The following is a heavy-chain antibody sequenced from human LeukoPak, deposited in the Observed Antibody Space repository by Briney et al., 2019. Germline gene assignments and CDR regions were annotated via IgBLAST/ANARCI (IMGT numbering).Heavy chain of an antibody. CDR1: GYKFVSQW. D-gene: IGHD6-13*01. CDR2: IYPDDSDT. J-gene: IGHJ6*03. CDR3: ARHFSEQGVAAAVMYYYYYMDV. Sequence: GESLKISCQASGYKFVSQWIGWVRQRPGKGLEWMGIIYPDDSDTRYSPSFQGQVTISADKSINTAYLQWSSLKASDTATYYCARHFSEQGVAAAVMYYYYYMDVWGKGTTVTVSS. V-gene: IGHV5-51*01.